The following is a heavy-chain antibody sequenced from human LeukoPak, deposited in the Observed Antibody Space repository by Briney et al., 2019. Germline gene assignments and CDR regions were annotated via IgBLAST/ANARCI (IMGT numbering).Heavy chain of an antibody. CDR2: LYYMRGA. CDR1: GGSISGYY. V-gene: IGHV4-59*01. Sequence: PSETLSLTCTVSGGSISGYYWSWSRQPPGKGVEWIGNLYYMRGAWYKSSLKSRVTTSVDTSRNEFSLKLSSVTAADTAVYYCARDYIEGHDNDAFDIWGQGTMVTVSS. J-gene: IGHJ3*02. D-gene: IGHD2-15*01. CDR3: ARDYIEGHDNDAFDI.